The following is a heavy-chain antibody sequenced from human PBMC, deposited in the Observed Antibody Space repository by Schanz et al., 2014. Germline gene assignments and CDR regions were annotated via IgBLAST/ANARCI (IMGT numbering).Heavy chain of an antibody. V-gene: IGHV1-46*01. J-gene: IGHJ4*02. CDR1: GGTFSSYT. Sequence: QVQLVQSGADVKKPGPSVKVSCKASGGTFSSYTISWVRQAPGQGLEWMGMINPSGGSTTYAQKFQGRVTMTRDTSTSTVYMELSSLRSEDTAVYYCARGRTFDYWGQGTLXTVSS. CDR2: INPSGGST. CDR3: ARGRTFDY.